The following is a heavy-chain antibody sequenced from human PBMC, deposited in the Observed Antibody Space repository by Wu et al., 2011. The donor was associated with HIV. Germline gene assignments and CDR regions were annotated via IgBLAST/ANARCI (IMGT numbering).Heavy chain of an antibody. CDR1: GGAFHSYA. V-gene: IGHV1-69*15. Sequence: QPLQSGAELKKPGSAVKVSCELSGGAFHSYAINWVRQAPGQGLEWVGRIVPIFGKAHYGQKFQGRVTIMADESTGTGYMEMRSLRSDDTAVYYCARSGEAAAHYYYYLNIWGEGTTVTVSS. CDR3: ARSGEAAAHYYYYLNI. D-gene: IGHD2-21*01. J-gene: IGHJ6*03. CDR2: IVPIFGKA.